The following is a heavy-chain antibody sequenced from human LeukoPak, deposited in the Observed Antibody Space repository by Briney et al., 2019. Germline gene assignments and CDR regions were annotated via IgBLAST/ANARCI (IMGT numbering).Heavy chain of an antibody. CDR3: AREVAAGDYGMDV. D-gene: IGHD6-13*01. J-gene: IGHJ6*02. V-gene: IGHV4-59*12. CDR2: IYYSGST. Sequence: PSETLSLTCTVSGGSISSYYWSWIRQPPGKGLEWIGYIYYSGSTNYNPSLKSRVTISVDKSKNQFSLKLSSVTAADTAVYYCAREVAAGDYGMDVWGQGTTVTVSS. CDR1: GGSISSYY.